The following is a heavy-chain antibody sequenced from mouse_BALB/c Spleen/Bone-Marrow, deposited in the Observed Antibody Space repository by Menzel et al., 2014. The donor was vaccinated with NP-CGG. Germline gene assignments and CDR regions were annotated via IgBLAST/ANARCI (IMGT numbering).Heavy chain of an antibody. V-gene: IGHV5-6-3*01. CDR2: INSNGGST. Sequence: EVMLVESGGGLVQPGGSLKLSCAASGFTFSSYGMSWVRQTPDKRLELVATINSNGGSTYYPDSVKGRFTIARDNAKNTLCLQMSSLKSEDTAMYYCARPDRYYFDYWGQGTTLTVSS. CDR3: ARPDRYYFDY. D-gene: IGHD2-14*01. J-gene: IGHJ2*01. CDR1: GFTFSSYG.